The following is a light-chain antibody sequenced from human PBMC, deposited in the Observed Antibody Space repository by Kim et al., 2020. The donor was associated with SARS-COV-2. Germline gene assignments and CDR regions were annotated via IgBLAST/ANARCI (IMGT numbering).Light chain of an antibody. CDR2: RAS. CDR3: QQHYTTPYT. Sequence: RATIKCKSHQRALYSYRNKNYLAWYQQRPGQSPKLLIYRASTREAGVPDRCSGSGSGTDFTLTISGLQAEDVSVYYCQQHYTTPYTFGQGTKLEI. V-gene: IGKV4-1*01. CDR1: QRALYSYRNKNY. J-gene: IGKJ2*01.